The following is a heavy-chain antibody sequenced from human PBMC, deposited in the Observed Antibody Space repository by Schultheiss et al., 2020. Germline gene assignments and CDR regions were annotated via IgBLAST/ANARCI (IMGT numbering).Heavy chain of an antibody. CDR2: VWHSGDT. Sequence: SETLSLTCTVSGGSISSSSYYWGWIRQPPGKGLEWIGSVWHSGDTFYNASLKSRVIISVDTSENQFSLKLGSVTAADTAVYYCARDRHTYDSSGYYADDAFDIWGQGTTVTVSS. J-gene: IGHJ3*02. D-gene: IGHD3-22*01. CDR3: ARDRHTYDSSGYYADDAFDI. V-gene: IGHV4-39*02. CDR1: GGSISSSSYY.